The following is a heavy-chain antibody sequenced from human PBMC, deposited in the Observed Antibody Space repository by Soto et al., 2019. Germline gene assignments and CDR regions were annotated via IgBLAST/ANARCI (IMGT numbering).Heavy chain of an antibody. J-gene: IGHJ5*02. CDR1: GFTFSDYY. CDR3: ARDTRYCSSTSCYAGWFDP. D-gene: IGHD2-2*01. CDR2: ISSSGSTI. Sequence: GGSLRLSCAASGFTFSDYYMSWIRQAPGKGLEWVSYISSSGSTIYYADSVKGRFTISRDNAKNSLYLQMNSLRAEDTAVYYCARDTRYCSSTSCYAGWFDPWGQGTLVTVSS. V-gene: IGHV3-11*01.